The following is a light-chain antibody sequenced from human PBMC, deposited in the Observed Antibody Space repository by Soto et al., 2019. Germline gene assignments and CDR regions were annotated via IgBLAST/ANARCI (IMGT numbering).Light chain of an antibody. CDR1: QDISTS. Sequence: IQMTQSPSSLSASVGDRVTITCQASQDISTSLNWYHQKPGKAPNLLIYDVSTLEPGVPSRFSGSGSGTSFTFTISSLQPEDIATYYCQQYDNLPYTFGQGTKLEIK. CDR2: DVS. CDR3: QQYDNLPYT. J-gene: IGKJ2*01. V-gene: IGKV1-33*01.